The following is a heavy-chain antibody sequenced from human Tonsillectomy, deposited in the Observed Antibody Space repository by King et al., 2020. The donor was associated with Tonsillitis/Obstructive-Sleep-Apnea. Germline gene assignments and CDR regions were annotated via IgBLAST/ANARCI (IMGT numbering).Heavy chain of an antibody. Sequence: VQLVESGGGLVQPGGSLRLSCAASGFTFSSYWMHWVRQAPGEGLVWVSRINSDGSTTSYADSVKGRFTISRDNAKNTLYLQMNSLRAEDTGVYYCARGGTRVAAAGTYYYYGIDVCGHGTTVSVSS. J-gene: IGHJ6*02. V-gene: IGHV3-74*01. CDR3: ARGGTRVAAAGTYYYYGIDV. CDR2: INSDGSTT. CDR1: GFTFSSYW. D-gene: IGHD6-13*01.